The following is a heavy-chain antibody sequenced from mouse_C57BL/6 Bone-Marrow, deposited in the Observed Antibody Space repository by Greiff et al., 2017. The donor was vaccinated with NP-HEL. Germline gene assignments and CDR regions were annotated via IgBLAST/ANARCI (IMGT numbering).Heavy chain of an antibody. Sequence: DVHLVESGGGLVQPGGSLKLSCAASGFTFSDYGMAWVRQAPRKGPEWVAFISNLAYSIYYADTVTGRFTISRENAKNTLYLEMSSLRSEDTAMYYCARHDYGSGAWFAYWGQGTLVTVSA. CDR2: ISNLAYSI. D-gene: IGHD1-1*01. J-gene: IGHJ3*01. CDR1: GFTFSDYG. CDR3: ARHDYGSGAWFAY. V-gene: IGHV5-15*01.